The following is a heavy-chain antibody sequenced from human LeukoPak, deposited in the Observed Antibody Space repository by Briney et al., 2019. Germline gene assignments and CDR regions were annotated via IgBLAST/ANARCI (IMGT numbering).Heavy chain of an antibody. CDR1: GFTFSSSS. CDR3: AREEDGLECDY. V-gene: IGHV3-21*01. Sequence: GGSLRLSCAASGFTFSSSSMNWVRQAPGKGLEWVSSISSSSSYIYYADSVKGRFTISRDNAKNSLYLQMNSLRAEDTAVYYCAREEDGLECDYWGQGTLVTVSS. CDR2: ISSSSSYI. J-gene: IGHJ4*02. D-gene: IGHD3-10*01.